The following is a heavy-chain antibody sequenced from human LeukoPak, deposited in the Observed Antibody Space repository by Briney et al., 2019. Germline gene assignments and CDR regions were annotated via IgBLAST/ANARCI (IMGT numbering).Heavy chain of an antibody. CDR2: IWYDGTNK. CDR1: GFTFSSYA. CDR3: ARAAYDNSGYLTL. V-gene: IGHV3-33*08. D-gene: IGHD3-22*01. Sequence: GGSLRLSCAASGFTFSSYAMHWVRQAPGKGLEWVAVIWYDGTNKYYADSVKGRFTISRDSPKNTLYLQMNSLRAEDTAVYYCARAAYDNSGYLTLWGQGTLVTVSS. J-gene: IGHJ4*02.